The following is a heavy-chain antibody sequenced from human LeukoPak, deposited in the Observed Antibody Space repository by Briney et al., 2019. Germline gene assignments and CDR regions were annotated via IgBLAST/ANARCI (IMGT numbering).Heavy chain of an antibody. CDR2: INGYKGNT. Sequence: ASVKVSCKASGYTYSSYGISWVRQAPGQGLEWMGWINGYKGNTNYAQKLRGRVTMTTDTSTSTAYMELRSLRSDDTAVYYCARGDYSNWFDPWGQGTLVTVSS. V-gene: IGHV1-18*01. J-gene: IGHJ5*02. D-gene: IGHD4-11*01. CDR3: ARGDYSNWFDP. CDR1: GYTYSSYG.